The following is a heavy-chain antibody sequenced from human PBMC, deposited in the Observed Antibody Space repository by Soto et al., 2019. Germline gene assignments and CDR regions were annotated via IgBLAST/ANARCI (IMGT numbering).Heavy chain of an antibody. Sequence: ASVKVSCKASGGTFSSYTISWVRQAPGQGLEWMGRIIPILGIANYAQKFQGRVTITADKSTSTAYMELSSLRSEDTAVYYCARGNGGYCSGGSCYYFDYWGQGTLVTVSS. J-gene: IGHJ4*02. V-gene: IGHV1-69*02. CDR1: GGTFSSYT. CDR2: IIPILGIA. D-gene: IGHD2-15*01. CDR3: ARGNGGYCSGGSCYYFDY.